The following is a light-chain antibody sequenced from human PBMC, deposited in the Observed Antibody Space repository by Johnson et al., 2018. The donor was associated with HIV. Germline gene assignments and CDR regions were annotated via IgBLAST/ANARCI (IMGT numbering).Light chain of an antibody. J-gene: IGLJ1*01. V-gene: IGLV1-51*01. Sequence: QSVLKQPPSVSAAPGQKVTISCSGSSSNIGNNYVSWYQQLPGTAPKLLIYDNNKRPSGIPDRFSGYKSGTSATLGITGLQTGDEADYYCGTWDSSLSAYVFGTGTKVTVL. CDR1: SSNIGNNY. CDR3: GTWDSSLSAYV. CDR2: DNN.